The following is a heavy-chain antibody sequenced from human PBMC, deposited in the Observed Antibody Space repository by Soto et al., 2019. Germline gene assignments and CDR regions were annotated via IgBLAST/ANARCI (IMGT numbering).Heavy chain of an antibody. CDR3: ARDGILYDSSEMDAFDI. Sequence: ETLSLTCAVSGYSISSGYYWGWIRQPPGKGLEWIGSIYHSGSTYYNPSLKSRVTISVDTSKNQFSLKLSSVTAADTAVYYCARDGILYDSSEMDAFDIWGQGTMVTVSS. V-gene: IGHV4-38-2*02. CDR1: GYSISSGYY. D-gene: IGHD3-22*01. J-gene: IGHJ3*02. CDR2: IYHSGST.